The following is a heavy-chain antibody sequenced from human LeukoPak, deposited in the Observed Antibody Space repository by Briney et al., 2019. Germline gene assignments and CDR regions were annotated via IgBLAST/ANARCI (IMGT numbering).Heavy chain of an antibody. V-gene: IGHV1-2*02. CDR2: INPNSGGT. Sequence: ASVKVSCKASGYTFTGYYMHWVRQAPGQGLEGMGWINPNSGGTNYAQKFQGRVTMTRDTSISTAYMELSRLTSDDTAVYYCARGAGGYNFELGYWGQGTLVTVSS. D-gene: IGHD5-24*01. J-gene: IGHJ4*02. CDR1: GYTFTGYY. CDR3: ARGAGGYNFELGY.